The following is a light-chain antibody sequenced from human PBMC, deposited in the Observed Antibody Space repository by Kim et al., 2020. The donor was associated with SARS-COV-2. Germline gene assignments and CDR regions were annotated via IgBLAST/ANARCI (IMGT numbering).Light chain of an antibody. V-gene: IGLV1-51*01. CDR2: VNN. J-gene: IGLJ2*01. CDR3: GAWDSSPSAVV. CDR1: SSNIGNNY. Sequence: GQKITTSCSGSSSNIGNNYVSWYQQLSGTAPNLLISVNNKRASGIPDRFSGSKSGTSATLDITGLQTGDEAAYYYGAWDSSPSAVVFGGGTKLTVL.